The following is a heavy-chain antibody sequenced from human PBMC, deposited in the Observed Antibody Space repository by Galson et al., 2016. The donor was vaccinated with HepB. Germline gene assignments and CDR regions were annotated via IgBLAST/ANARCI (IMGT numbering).Heavy chain of an antibody. Sequence: TLSLTCTVSGASINGGNFYWSWIRQQPGKGLEWIGFIYYSGNTYYNPSLRSRLTISIDTSKNQFSLNLSSMTAADTAVYYCARAPSFSSHKRGFDYWGQGTLVTVSS. D-gene: IGHD6-13*01. J-gene: IGHJ4*02. CDR3: ARAPSFSSHKRGFDY. CDR1: GASINGGNFY. CDR2: IYYSGNT. V-gene: IGHV4-31*03.